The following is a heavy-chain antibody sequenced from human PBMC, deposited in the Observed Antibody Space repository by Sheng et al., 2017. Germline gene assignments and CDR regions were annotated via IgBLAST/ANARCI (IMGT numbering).Heavy chain of an antibody. D-gene: IGHD4-17*01. V-gene: IGHV3-23*01. CDR1: GFTFSSYA. CDR2: ISYSGGST. CDR3: AKDSYYGDSN. J-gene: IGHJ4*02. Sequence: PGGSLRLSCAASGFTFSSYAMTWVRQAPRKGLEWVSTISYSGGSTYYADSVKGRFTISRDNSKNTLYLQMNSLRAEDTALYYCAKDSYYGDSNWGQGTLVTVSS.